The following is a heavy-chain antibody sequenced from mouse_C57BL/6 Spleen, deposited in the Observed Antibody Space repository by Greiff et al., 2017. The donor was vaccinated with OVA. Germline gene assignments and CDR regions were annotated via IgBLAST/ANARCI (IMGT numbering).Heavy chain of an antibody. CDR1: GYTFTSYW. CDR3: ARGDYDYLYYYAMDY. D-gene: IGHD2-4*01. J-gene: IGHJ4*01. Sequence: VQLQQPGAELVKPGASVKLSCKASGYTFTSYWMHWVKQRPGQGLEWIGMIHPNSGSTNYNEKFKSKATLTVDKSSSTAYMQLSSLTSEDSAVYYCARGDYDYLYYYAMDYWGQGTSVTVSS. CDR2: IHPNSGST. V-gene: IGHV1-64*01.